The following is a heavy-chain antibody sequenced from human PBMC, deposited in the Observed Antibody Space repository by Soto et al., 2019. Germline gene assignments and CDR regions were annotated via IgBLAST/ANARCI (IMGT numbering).Heavy chain of an antibody. CDR2: INAGNGNT. V-gene: IGHV1-3*01. D-gene: IGHD1-26*01. CDR3: ASGYSGSYYPDAFDI. CDR1: GYTFTSYA. J-gene: IGHJ3*02. Sequence: QVQLVQSGAEVKKPGASVKVSCKASGYTFTSYAMHWVRQAPGQRLEWMGWINAGNGNTKYSQKFQGRVTITRDTSASTAYIELSSLRSEDTAVYYCASGYSGSYYPDAFDIWGQGTMVTVSS.